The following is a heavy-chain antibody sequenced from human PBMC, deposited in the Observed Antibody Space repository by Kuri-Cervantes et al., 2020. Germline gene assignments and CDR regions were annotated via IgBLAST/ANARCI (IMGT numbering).Heavy chain of an antibody. CDR2: INPNSGGT. CDR1: GYTFTGYY. D-gene: IGHD3-22*01. Sequence: ASVKVSCKASGYTFTGYYMHWVRQAPGQGLEWMGWINPNSGGTNYAQRFQGRVTMTRDTSISTAYMELSRLRSDDTAVYYCARSLGTMIVVDPFDPWGQGTQVTVSS. J-gene: IGHJ5*02. CDR3: ARSLGTMIVVDPFDP. V-gene: IGHV1-2*02.